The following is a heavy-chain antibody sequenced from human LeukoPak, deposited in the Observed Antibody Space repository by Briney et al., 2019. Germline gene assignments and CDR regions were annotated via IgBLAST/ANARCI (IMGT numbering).Heavy chain of an antibody. J-gene: IGHJ6*02. Sequence: GGSLRLSCAASGFTFSSYAMSWVRQAPGKGLEWVSAISGSGGSTYYADSVKGRFTISRDNSKNTLYLQMNSLRAEDTAVYYCAKADAVFPPRSVSIAARRYYYYGMDVWGQGTTVTVSS. CDR3: AKADAVFPPRSVSIAARRYYYYGMDV. CDR1: GFTFSSYA. CDR2: ISGSGGST. V-gene: IGHV3-23*01. D-gene: IGHD6-6*01.